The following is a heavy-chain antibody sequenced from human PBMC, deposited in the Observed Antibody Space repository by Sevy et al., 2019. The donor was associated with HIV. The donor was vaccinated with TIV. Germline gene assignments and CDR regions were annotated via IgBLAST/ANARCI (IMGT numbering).Heavy chain of an antibody. CDR1: GFTFSRYW. V-gene: IGHV3-7*03. CDR3: ARDCNSATCLWGMDV. J-gene: IGHJ6*02. D-gene: IGHD1-26*01. CDR2: IKLDGSEK. Sequence: GGSLRLSCAASGFTFSRYWMSWVRQAPGKGLEWVANIKLDGSEKYYVDSVKGRFTISRDNAKNSRYLQMNSLRGEDTAMYYCARDCNSATCLWGMDVWGQGTTVTVSS.